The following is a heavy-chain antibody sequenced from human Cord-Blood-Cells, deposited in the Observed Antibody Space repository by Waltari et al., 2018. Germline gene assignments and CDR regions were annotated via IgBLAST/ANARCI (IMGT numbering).Heavy chain of an antibody. Sequence: QVQLVPSGAEVKKPGAYVKVSCTASGYTFTGSYMHWVRQAHGPGLERMGWINPNSGGTNYAQKFQGSVTMTRDTSISTAYMELSRLRSDDTAVYYCASVSLTGTDAFDIWGQGTMVTVSS. CDR2: INPNSGGT. J-gene: IGHJ3*02. D-gene: IGHD1-20*01. CDR3: ASVSLTGTDAFDI. CDR1: GYTFTGSY. V-gene: IGHV1-2*02.